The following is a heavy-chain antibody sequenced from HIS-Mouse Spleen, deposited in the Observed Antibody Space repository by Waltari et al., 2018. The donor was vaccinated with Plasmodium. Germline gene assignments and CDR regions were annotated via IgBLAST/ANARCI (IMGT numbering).Heavy chain of an antibody. J-gene: IGHJ3*02. CDR3: ARLRRANWGMADAFDI. CDR2: RKHNGSEK. CDR1: GLTFSSYW. V-gene: IGHV3-7*01. D-gene: IGHD7-27*01. Sequence: EVQLVESGGGLVQPGGSLRLSCAASGLTFSSYWMSWVRPAPGKGLEGEANRKHNGSEKYDVDSVKCRFTISRNNAKNSLYLQMNSLRAEDTAVYYCARLRRANWGMADAFDIWGQGTMVTVSS.